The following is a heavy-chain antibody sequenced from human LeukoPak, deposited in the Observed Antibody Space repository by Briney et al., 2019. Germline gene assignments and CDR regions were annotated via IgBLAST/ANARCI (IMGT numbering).Heavy chain of an antibody. D-gene: IGHD3-10*01. J-gene: IGHJ4*02. Sequence: GASVKVSCKASGYTFTSYGINWVRQATGQGLEWMGWMNPNSGNTGYAQKFQGRVTMTRNTSISTAYMELSSLRSEDTAVYYCARGLLWFGDHFDYWGQGTLVTVSS. CDR1: GYTFTSYG. CDR2: MNPNSGNT. V-gene: IGHV1-8*01. CDR3: ARGLLWFGDHFDY.